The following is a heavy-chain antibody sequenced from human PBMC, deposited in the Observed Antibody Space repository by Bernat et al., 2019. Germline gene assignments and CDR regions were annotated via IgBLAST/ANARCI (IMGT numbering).Heavy chain of an antibody. V-gene: IGHV3-7*03. CDR2: IKEDGSGK. CDR3: ARRRGSASLDY. Sequence: EVQLVESGGGLVQPGRSLRLSCTASGFTFRGYWMTWVRQAPGKGLECVANIKEDGSGKYYVDSVKGRFTISRDNAQNSLYLQLNSLRVEDTAVYYCARRRGSASLDYWGQGTLITVSS. D-gene: IGHD6-19*01. J-gene: IGHJ4*02. CDR1: GFTFRGYW.